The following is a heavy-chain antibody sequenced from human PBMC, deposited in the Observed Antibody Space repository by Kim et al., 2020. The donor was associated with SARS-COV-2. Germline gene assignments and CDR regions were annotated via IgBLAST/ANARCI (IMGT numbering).Heavy chain of an antibody. Sequence: KWYNAYAVSVKSRITINPDASKNQFFLQLNSVTPDDTAVYYCARGFGMDVWGQGTTVTVSS. J-gene: IGHJ6*02. CDR3: ARGFGMDV. V-gene: IGHV6-1*01. CDR2: KWYN.